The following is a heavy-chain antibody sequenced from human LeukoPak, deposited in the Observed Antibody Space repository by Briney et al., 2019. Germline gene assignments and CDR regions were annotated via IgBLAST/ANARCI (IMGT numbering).Heavy chain of an antibody. J-gene: IGHJ4*02. CDR2: IRYDGSNK. D-gene: IGHD6-13*01. CDR3: GKDHYDTSWYEGPDY. CDR1: GFTFSTYG. Sequence: PGGSLRLSCAASGFTFSTYGMHWVRQAPGKGLEWVAFIRYDGSNKYHADSVKGRFTISRDNSKNTLYLQMNSLRTEDTAVYYCGKDHYDTSWYEGPDYWGQGTLVTVSS. V-gene: IGHV3-30*02.